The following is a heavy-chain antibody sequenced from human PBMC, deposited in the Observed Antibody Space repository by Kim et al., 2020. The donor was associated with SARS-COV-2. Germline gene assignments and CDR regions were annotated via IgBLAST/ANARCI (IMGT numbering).Heavy chain of an antibody. D-gene: IGHD3-10*01. CDR2: ISGSGGST. CDR3: AKVGSDGSESNKLSNWFDP. J-gene: IGHJ5*02. V-gene: IGHV3-23*01. Sequence: GGSLRLSCAASGFTFSSYAMSWVRQAPGKGLEWVSAISGSGGSTYYADSVKGRFTISRDNSKNTLYLQMNSLRAEDTAVYYCAKVGSDGSESNKLSNWFDPWGQGTLVTVSS. CDR1: GFTFSSYA.